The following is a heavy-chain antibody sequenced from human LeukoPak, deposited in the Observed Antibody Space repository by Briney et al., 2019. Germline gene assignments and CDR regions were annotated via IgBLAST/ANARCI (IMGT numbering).Heavy chain of an antibody. CDR1: GFTFSSYA. CDR2: ISYDGSNK. J-gene: IGHJ4*02. V-gene: IGHV3-30*04. Sequence: LTGGSLRLSCAASGFTFSSYAMHWVRQAPGKGLEWVAVISYDGSNKYYADSVKGRFTIPRDNSKNTLYLQMNSLRAEDTAVYYCARSRVTADFDYWGQGTLVTVSS. CDR3: ARSRVTADFDY. D-gene: IGHD2-21*02.